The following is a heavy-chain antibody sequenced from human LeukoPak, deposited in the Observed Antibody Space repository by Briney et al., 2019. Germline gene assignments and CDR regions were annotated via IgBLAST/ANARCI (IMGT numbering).Heavy chain of an antibody. Sequence: TGGSLRLSCAASGFTFSSYSMNWVRQAPGKGLEWVSSISSSSSYIYYADSVKGRFTISRDNAKNSLYLQMNSLRAEDTAVYYCARGNYDYVWGSYRYGPSFDYWGQGTLVTVSS. CDR2: ISSSSSYI. J-gene: IGHJ4*02. D-gene: IGHD3-16*02. CDR1: GFTFSSYS. CDR3: ARGNYDYVWGSYRYGPSFDY. V-gene: IGHV3-21*01.